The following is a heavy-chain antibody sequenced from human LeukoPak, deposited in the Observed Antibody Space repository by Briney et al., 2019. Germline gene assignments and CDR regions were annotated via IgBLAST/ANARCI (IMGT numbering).Heavy chain of an antibody. V-gene: IGHV4-4*07. Sequence: PSETLSLTCSVSGGSISDYYWTWIRQPAGKGLEWIGRINASGTTRYNPSLKSRLAMSVDTSKNQFSLKLTSVTAADTAVYFCTRGLAAAYDYNWFDSWGQGTLDTVSS. D-gene: IGHD5-12*01. CDR1: GGSISDYY. CDR3: TRGLAAAYDYNWFDS. J-gene: IGHJ5*01. CDR2: INASGTT.